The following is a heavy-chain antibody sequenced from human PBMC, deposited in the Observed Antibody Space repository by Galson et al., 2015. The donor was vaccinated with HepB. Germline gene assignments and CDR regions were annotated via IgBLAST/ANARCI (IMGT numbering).Heavy chain of an antibody. CDR1: SGSFTNYD. J-gene: IGHJ1*01. V-gene: IGHV4-34*01. CDR2: VNRGGSA. Sequence: ETLSPTCGVSSGSFTNYDWNWVRQAPGKGPEWIGEVNRGGSANVNPSLQSRVTITRDTSKSQFSLRLSSITAADTAMYYCVAGPFGPRFQFWYSPVYLQHWGRGTQVIVSS. D-gene: IGHD2-21*01. CDR3: VAGPFGPRFQFWYSPVYLQH.